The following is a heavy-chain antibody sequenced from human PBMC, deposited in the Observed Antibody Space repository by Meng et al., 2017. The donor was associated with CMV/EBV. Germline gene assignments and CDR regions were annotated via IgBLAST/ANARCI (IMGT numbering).Heavy chain of an antibody. V-gene: IGHV3-74*01. J-gene: IGHJ4*02. CDR1: GFTFSSYW. CDR3: AKAFYYYDSSGPYYFDY. D-gene: IGHD3-22*01. Sequence: GESLKISCAASGFTFSSYWMHWVRQAPGKGLVWVSRINSDGSSTSYADSVKGRFTISRDNAKNTLYLQMNSLRAEDTAVYYCAKAFYYYDSSGPYYFDYWGQGTLVTVSS. CDR2: INSDGSST.